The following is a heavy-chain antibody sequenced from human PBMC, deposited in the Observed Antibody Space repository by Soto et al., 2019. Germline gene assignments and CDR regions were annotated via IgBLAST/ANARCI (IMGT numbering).Heavy chain of an antibody. CDR3: ARQLGRRGMDKTFY. Sequence: QVQLVESGGGVVQPGRSLRLSCAASGFTFSNYAMHWVRQAPGKGLEWVAIISYDGRNKYYADSVKGRFTISRDNSKNTPDLQTNSLRVEETAVYYCARQLGRRGMDKTFYWGRGTLVTVSS. J-gene: IGHJ4*02. D-gene: IGHD1-1*01. CDR2: ISYDGRNK. CDR1: GFTFSNYA. V-gene: IGHV3-30*04.